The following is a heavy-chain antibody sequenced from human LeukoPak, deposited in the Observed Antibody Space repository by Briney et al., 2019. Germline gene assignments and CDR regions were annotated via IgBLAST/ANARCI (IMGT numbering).Heavy chain of an antibody. Sequence: SLNISGKGFRHSFISYWIGGVGQMPGKGLEWMGIIYPGEPDTSYRPSFQGQVTLSDGKSISPPYPQWSGMKASDIAMYYCARGPRRYCFDYWGQGTLVTVSS. CDR3: ARGPRRYCFDY. CDR1: RHSFISYW. J-gene: IGHJ4*02. V-gene: IGHV5-51*06. CDR2: IYPGEPDT.